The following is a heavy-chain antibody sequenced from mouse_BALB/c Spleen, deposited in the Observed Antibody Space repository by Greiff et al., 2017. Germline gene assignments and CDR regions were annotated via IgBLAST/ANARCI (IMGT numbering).Heavy chain of an antibody. CDR3: ARSAGRDCDY. CDR2: IDPYDSDT. Sequence: QVQLQQPGAELVRPGASVKLSCKASGYTFTRYWMNWVKQRPVQGLEWIGRIDPYDSDTHYNQKFKDKAILTVDKSSSTAYMQLSSLTSEDSAVYYCARSAGRDCDYGGQGTTLTVSS. V-gene: IGHV1-74*01. CDR1: GYTFTRYW. J-gene: IGHJ2*01. D-gene: IGHD1-1*01.